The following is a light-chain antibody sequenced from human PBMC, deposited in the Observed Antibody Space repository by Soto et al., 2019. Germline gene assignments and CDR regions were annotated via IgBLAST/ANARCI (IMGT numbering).Light chain of an antibody. J-gene: IGLJ1*01. CDR3: SSYTSTSSYV. CDR2: EVS. Sequence: QSALTQPASVSGSPGQSITISCTGTSSDIGDYNYVSWYQQHPGKAPKLMIYEVSNRPSGISNRFPGSKSGNTASLTISGLQADDEADYYCSSYTSTSSYVFGTGTKLTVL. CDR1: SSDIGDYNY. V-gene: IGLV2-14*01.